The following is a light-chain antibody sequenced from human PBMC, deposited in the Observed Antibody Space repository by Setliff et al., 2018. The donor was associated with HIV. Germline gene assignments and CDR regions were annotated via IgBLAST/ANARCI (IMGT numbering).Light chain of an antibody. J-gene: IGLJ1*01. CDR3: QAWDSSTAYV. CDR1: KLGEKY. V-gene: IGLV3-1*01. Sequence: SYELTQPPSVSVSPGQTASITCSGDKLGEKYACWHQQKPGQSPVLVIYEDSKRPSGIPERFSGSNSGNTATLTISETQARDEADYYCQAWDSSTAYVFGTGTKVTVL. CDR2: EDS.